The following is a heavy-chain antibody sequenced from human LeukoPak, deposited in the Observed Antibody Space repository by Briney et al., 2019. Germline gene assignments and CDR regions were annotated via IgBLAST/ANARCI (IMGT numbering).Heavy chain of an antibody. CDR1: GFTFSSYE. CDR3: ARNYGDYYFDY. J-gene: IGHJ4*02. V-gene: IGHV3-48*03. CDR2: ISNSGSTR. D-gene: IGHD4-17*01. Sequence: GGSLRLSCAASGFTFSSYEMNWVRQAPGKGLEWVSYISNSGSTRYYADSVKGRFTISRDNAKNSLYLQMNSLRAEDTALYYCARNYGDYYFDYWGQGTLVTVSS.